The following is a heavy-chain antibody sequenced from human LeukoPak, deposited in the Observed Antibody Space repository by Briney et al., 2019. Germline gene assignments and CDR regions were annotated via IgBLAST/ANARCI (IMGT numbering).Heavy chain of an antibody. D-gene: IGHD3-22*01. V-gene: IGHV3-74*01. CDR1: GFTFSSYW. J-gene: IGHJ4*02. CDR2: INSDGSST. CDR3: ARDEPTYYYDSSGYYYSY. Sequence: GGSLRLSCAASGFTFSSYWMHWVRQAPGKGLVWVSRINSDGSSTSYADSVKGRFTISRDNAKNTLYLQMNSLRAEDTAVYYCARDEPTYYYDSSGYYYSYWGQGTLVTVSS.